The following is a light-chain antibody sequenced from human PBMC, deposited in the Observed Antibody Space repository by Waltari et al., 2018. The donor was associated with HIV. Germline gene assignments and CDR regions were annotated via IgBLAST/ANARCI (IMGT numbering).Light chain of an antibody. V-gene: IGLV3-25*03. Sequence: SYALTQPPSVSVSPGHTARITCSGDALPKQYAYWYQQKAGQAPVLVIYKDSERPSGIPERFSGSSSGTTVTLTISGVQAEDEADYYCESAHSSLWVFGGGTKLTVL. J-gene: IGLJ3*02. CDR1: ALPKQY. CDR2: KDS. CDR3: ESAHSSLWV.